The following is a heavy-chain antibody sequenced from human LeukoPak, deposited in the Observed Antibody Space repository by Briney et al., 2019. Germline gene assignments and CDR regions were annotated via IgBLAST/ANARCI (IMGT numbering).Heavy chain of an antibody. CDR3: ARDLLGYNFYYMDV. D-gene: IGHD3-16*02. CDR1: GFIFSSYG. CDR2: ISSSSSTI. V-gene: IGHV3-48*01. J-gene: IGHJ6*03. Sequence: PGRSLRLSCATSGFIFSSYGMHWVRQAPGKGLEWVSYISSSSSTIYYADSVKGRFTISRDNAKNSLYLQVNSLRAEDTALYYCARDLLGYNFYYMDVWGKGTTVTVSS.